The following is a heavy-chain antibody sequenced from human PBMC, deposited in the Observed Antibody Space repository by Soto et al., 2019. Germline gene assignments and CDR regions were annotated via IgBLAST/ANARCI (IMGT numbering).Heavy chain of an antibody. CDR3: ATLMAAATVSIDY. V-gene: IGHV4-31*03. Sequence: SETLSLTCTVSGGSISSGGYYWSWIRQHPGKGLEWIGYIYYSGSTYYNPSLKSRVTISVDTSKNQFSLKLSSVTAADTAVYYCATLMAAATVSIDYWGQGTLVTAPQ. CDR1: GGSISSGGYY. CDR2: IYYSGST. D-gene: IGHD2-15*01. J-gene: IGHJ4*02.